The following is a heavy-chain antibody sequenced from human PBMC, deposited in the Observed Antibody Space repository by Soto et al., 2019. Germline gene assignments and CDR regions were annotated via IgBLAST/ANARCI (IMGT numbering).Heavy chain of an antibody. J-gene: IGHJ6*03. CDR1: GFTFSSYG. CDR2: IWCDGSNK. V-gene: IGHV3-33*01. D-gene: IGHD4-17*01. CDR3: ARDRADYGDYPFYYYYYYMDV. Sequence: GVSLRLSCAASGFTFSSYGMHWVRQAPGKGLEWVAVIWCDGSNKYYADSVKGRFTISRDNSKNTLYLQMNSLRAEDTAVYYCARDRADYGDYPFYYYYYYMDVWRKGTTVTVSS.